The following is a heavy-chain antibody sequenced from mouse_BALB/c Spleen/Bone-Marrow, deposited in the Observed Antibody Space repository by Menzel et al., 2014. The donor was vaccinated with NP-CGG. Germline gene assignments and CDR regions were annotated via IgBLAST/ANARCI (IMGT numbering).Heavy chain of an antibody. Sequence: VHLVESGAELVRPGSSVKISCKASGYPFSSYWMNWVKQRLGQGLEWIGQIYPGDGETNYNGKFKGNATLTADKSSSTAYMQLISLTSEDSAVYFCARKYGDYWGQGTTLTVSS. V-gene: IGHV1-80*01. D-gene: IGHD2-10*02. CDR3: ARKYGDY. J-gene: IGHJ2*01. CDR1: GYPFSSYW. CDR2: IYPGDGET.